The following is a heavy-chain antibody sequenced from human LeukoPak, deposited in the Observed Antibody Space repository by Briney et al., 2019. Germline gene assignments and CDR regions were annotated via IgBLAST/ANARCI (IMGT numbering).Heavy chain of an antibody. CDR3: ARPAAGYCSSAGCHWDS. CDR1: GFTFSTHS. D-gene: IGHD2-2*01. J-gene: IGHJ4*02. Sequence: GGSLRLSCAASGFTFSTHSMYWVRQAPGKGLEWVSSISASSNFIHYAESVRGRFTISRDNAKNSLYLQMNSLGAQDTAVYYCARPAAGYCSSAGCHWDSWGQGTLVTVSS. V-gene: IGHV3-21*01. CDR2: ISASSNFI.